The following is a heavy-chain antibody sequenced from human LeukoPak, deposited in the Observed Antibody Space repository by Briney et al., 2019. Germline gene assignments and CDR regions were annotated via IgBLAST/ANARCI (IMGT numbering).Heavy chain of an antibody. CDR1: GFTFSDYY. V-gene: IGHV3-11*04. J-gene: IGHJ3*02. D-gene: IGHD1-26*01. CDR2: ICSSGSSI. Sequence: KPGGSLRLSCAASGFTFSDYYMSWIRQAPGKGLEWVSYICSSGSSIYYADSVKGRFTISRDNAKNSLYLQMNSLRAEDTAVYYCARDGPRPPLVGVLVGAFDIWGQGTMVTVSS. CDR3: ARDGPRPPLVGVLVGAFDI.